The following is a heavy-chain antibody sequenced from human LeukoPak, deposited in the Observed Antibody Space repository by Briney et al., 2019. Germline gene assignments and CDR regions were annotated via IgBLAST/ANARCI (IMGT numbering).Heavy chain of an antibody. CDR3: ATDRHTSGWTPFQH. D-gene: IGHD6-19*01. CDR2: LNPDSGFT. Sequence: ASVKVSCKTSGYTFNLKYIHWVRQAPGQGLEWKGWLNPDSGFTKNAQKFQGRVTLTRDTSIDTAYMELSSLRSDDTAVYYCATDRHTSGWTPFQHWGQGTLVTVSS. J-gene: IGHJ1*01. V-gene: IGHV1-2*02. CDR1: GYTFNLKY.